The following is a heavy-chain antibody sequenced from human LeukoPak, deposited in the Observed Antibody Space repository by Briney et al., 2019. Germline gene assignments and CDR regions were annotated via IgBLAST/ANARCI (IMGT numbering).Heavy chain of an antibody. J-gene: IGHJ3*02. V-gene: IGHV4-59*01. D-gene: IGHD3-9*01. CDR1: GGSISSYY. CDR3: ARSYYDILTGFYAFDI. Sequence: SETLSLTCTVSGGSISSYYWSWIRQPPGKGLEWIGYIYYSGSTNYNPSLKSRVTISVDTSKNQFSLKLSSVTAAGTAVYYCARSYYDILTGFYAFDIWGQGTMVTVSS. CDR2: IYYSGST.